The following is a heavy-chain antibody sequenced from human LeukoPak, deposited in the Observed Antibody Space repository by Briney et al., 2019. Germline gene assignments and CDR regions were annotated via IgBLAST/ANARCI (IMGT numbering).Heavy chain of an antibody. CDR2: IYYSGST. D-gene: IGHD1-26*01. Sequence: SETLSLTCTVSGGSISSYYWSWIRQPPGKGLEWIGYIYYSGSTNNNPSLKSRVTISVDTSKNQFSLKLSSVTAADTAVYYCARPGYSGSYDAFDIWGQGTMVTVSS. V-gene: IGHV4-59*01. CDR1: GGSISSYY. J-gene: IGHJ3*02. CDR3: ARPGYSGSYDAFDI.